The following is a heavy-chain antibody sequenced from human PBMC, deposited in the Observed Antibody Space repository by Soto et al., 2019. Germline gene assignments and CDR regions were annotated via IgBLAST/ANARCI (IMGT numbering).Heavy chain of an antibody. CDR1: GFTFSSYW. Sequence: EVQLVESGGGLVQPGGSLRLSCAASGFTFSSYWMSWVRQAPGKGLEWVANIKQDGSEKYFVDSVKGRFTISRDNAKNSLYLQMNSLRAEDTAVYYCARQYCSGGSCYSGLDAFDIWGQGTMVTVSS. CDR3: ARQYCSGGSCYSGLDAFDI. D-gene: IGHD2-15*01. J-gene: IGHJ3*02. CDR2: IKQDGSEK. V-gene: IGHV3-7*01.